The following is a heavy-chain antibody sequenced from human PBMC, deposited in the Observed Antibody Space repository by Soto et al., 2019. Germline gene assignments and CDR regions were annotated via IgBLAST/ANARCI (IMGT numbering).Heavy chain of an antibody. Sequence: SETLSLTCTVSGGSVSSGYYYWSWIRQPPGKGLEWIGYIDYSGSTNYNPSLKSRVTISVDTSRNQFSLKLSSVTAADTAVYYCARVVQKDGGLLSNYYYGMDVWGQGTTVTVSS. V-gene: IGHV4-61*01. J-gene: IGHJ6*02. CDR2: IDYSGST. CDR1: GGSVSSGYYY. CDR3: ARVVQKDGGLLSNYYYGMDV. D-gene: IGHD3-10*01.